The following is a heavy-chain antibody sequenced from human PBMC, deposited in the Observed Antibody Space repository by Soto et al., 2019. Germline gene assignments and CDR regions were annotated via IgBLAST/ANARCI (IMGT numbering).Heavy chain of an antibody. CDR1: GGSISSSNW. D-gene: IGHD2-21*01. CDR3: ARGSSGFPYSFDY. J-gene: IGHJ4*02. CDR2: IYHSGST. V-gene: IGHV4-4*02. Sequence: QVQLQESGPGLVKPSGTLSLTCAVSGGSISSSNWWSWVRQPPGKGLEWIGEIYHSGSTNYDPSLKRRVTISVDKSKSQFSLKLSSVTAADTAVYYCARGSSGFPYSFDYWGQGILVTVSS.